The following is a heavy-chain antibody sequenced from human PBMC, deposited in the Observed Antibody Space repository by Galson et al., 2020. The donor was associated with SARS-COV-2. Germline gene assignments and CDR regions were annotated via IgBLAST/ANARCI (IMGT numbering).Heavy chain of an antibody. CDR1: GGSISSSRSY. Sequence: SEPLSLTCTVSGGSISSSRSYWGWIRQPPGKGPERIGSMYYSGSTYYNPSLKSQVTISVDTSKDQFSLRLSSVTAADTPVYYCARHAWFGELLAPFDYWGRGTLVTVS. J-gene: IGHJ4*02. D-gene: IGHD3-10*01. V-gene: IGHV4-39*01. CDR2: MYYSGST. CDR3: ARHAWFGELLAPFDY.